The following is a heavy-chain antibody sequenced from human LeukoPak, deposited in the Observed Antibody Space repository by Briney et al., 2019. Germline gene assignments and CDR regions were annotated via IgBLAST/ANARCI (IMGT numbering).Heavy chain of an antibody. CDR1: GYTFTSYY. CDR2: INPSGGST. J-gene: IGHJ6*03. CDR3: ARDRVTVFGVVGGMDV. V-gene: IGHV1-46*03. Sequence: ASVKVSCKASGYTFTSYYMHWVRQAPGQGLEWMGIINPSGGSTSYAQKFQGRVTMTRDTSTSTVYMELSSLRSEDTAVYYCARDRVTVFGVVGGMDVWGKGTTVTVSS. D-gene: IGHD3-3*01.